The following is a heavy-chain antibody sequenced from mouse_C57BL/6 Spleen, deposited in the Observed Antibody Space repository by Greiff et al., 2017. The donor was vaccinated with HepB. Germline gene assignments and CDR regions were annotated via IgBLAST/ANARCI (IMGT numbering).Heavy chain of an antibody. D-gene: IGHD2-3*01. CDR2: IYPGDGDT. CDR1: GYAFSSYW. V-gene: IGHV1-80*01. CDR3: ANLYDYYAMDY. J-gene: IGHJ4*01. Sequence: QVQLKQSGAELVKPGASVKISCKASGYAFSSYWMNWVKQRPGKGLEWIGQIYPGDGDTNYNGKFKGKATLTADKSSSTAYMQLSSLTSEDSAVYFCANLYDYYAMDYWGQGTSVTVSS.